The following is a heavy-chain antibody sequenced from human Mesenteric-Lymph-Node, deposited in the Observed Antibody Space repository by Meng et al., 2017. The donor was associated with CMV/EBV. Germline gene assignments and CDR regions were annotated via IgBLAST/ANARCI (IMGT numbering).Heavy chain of an antibody. J-gene: IGHJ5*02. D-gene: IGHD4-23*01. CDR3: GKDVTPGGLDH. CDR1: GFTFDDYA. Sequence: GGSLRLSCAASGFTFDDYAMHWVRQAPGKGLEWVSGISWNSGSIGYADSVKGRFTISRDNAKNSLYLQLNSLRPEDTAFYYCGKDVTPGGLDHLGQGTLVTVSS. V-gene: IGHV3-9*01. CDR2: ISWNSGSI.